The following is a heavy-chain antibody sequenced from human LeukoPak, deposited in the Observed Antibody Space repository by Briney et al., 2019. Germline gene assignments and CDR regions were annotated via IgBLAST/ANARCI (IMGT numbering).Heavy chain of an antibody. CDR3: AKGWEPDY. CDR1: GFTFSSYG. V-gene: IGHV3-30*18. D-gene: IGHD1-26*01. J-gene: IGHJ4*02. Sequence: PGGSLRLSCAASGFTFSSYGMHWVRQAPGKGLEWVAVISYDGSNKYCADSVKGRFTISRDNSKNTLYLQMNSLRAEDTAVYYCAKGWEPDYWGQGTLVTVSS. CDR2: ISYDGSNK.